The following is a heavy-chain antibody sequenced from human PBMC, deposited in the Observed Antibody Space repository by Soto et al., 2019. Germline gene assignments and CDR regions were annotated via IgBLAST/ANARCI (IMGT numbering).Heavy chain of an antibody. Sequence: QVQLVESGGGVVQPGRSLRVSCAASGFIFSNYAMHWVRQAPGKGLEWVAVVSYDGNNQFYAESVKGRFTISRDSSKTTLYLQMNNLREEDTAVYYCARDRVYYYDNSGYYNFAYWGQGTLVIVSS. CDR2: VSYDGNNQ. CDR1: GFIFSNYA. J-gene: IGHJ4*02. D-gene: IGHD3-22*01. CDR3: ARDRVYYYDNSGYYNFAY. V-gene: IGHV3-30-3*01.